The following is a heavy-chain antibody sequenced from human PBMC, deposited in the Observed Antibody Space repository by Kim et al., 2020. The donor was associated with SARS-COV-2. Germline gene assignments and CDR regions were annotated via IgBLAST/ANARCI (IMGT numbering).Heavy chain of an antibody. CDR3: VRSLTYRSGDYGGY. J-gene: IGHJ4*02. CDR2: ISSSGSTI. V-gene: IGHV3-48*03. Sequence: GGSLRLSCAASGFTFSSYEMNWVRQAPGKGLEWVSYISSSGSTIYYADSVKGRFTISRDNAKNSLYLQMNSLRAEDTAIYYCVRSLTYRSGDYGGYSGTGNLVTVSS. CDR1: GFTFSSYE. D-gene: IGHD4-17*01.